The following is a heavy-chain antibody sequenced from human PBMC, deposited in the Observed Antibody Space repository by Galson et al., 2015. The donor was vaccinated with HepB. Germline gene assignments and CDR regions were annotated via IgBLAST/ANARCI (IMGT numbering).Heavy chain of an antibody. CDR2: ISAGSTTI. CDR1: GVTIPSYS. Sequence: SLRLSCAASGVTIPSYSMNWVRKAPGKGLERLAYISAGSTTIYYAASVKGRFTISRDNAKNFLYLHMNSLRGEDTAVYYCARNPASYDYYNMDVWGHGTTVTVSS. V-gene: IGHV3-48*01. J-gene: IGHJ6*02. CDR3: ARNPASYDYYNMDV.